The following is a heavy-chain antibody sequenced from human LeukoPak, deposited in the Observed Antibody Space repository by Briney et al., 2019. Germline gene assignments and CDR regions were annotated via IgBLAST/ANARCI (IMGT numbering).Heavy chain of an antibody. Sequence: GGSLRLSCAASGFTFSSYWMSWVRQAPGKGLEWVSSISSSTSYIYYADSVKGRFTISRDNAKNSLYLQMNSLRPEDTAVYYCARENSGSYYQFDCWGQGTLVTVSA. D-gene: IGHD1-26*01. CDR3: ARENSGSYYQFDC. CDR1: GFTFSSYW. J-gene: IGHJ4*02. V-gene: IGHV3-21*01. CDR2: ISSSTSYI.